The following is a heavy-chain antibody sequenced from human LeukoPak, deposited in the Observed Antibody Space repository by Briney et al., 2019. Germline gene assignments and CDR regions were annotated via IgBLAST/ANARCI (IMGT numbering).Heavy chain of an antibody. V-gene: IGHV4-59*01. J-gene: IGHJ3*02. CDR1: GGSISNYY. D-gene: IGHD2-8*02. CDR3: ARVGGYDDAFDI. CDR2: IYYSGST. Sequence: SETLSLTCTVSGGSISNYYWSWIRQPPGKGLEWIGYIYYSGSTNYNPSLKSRVTISVDTSKNQFSLKLSSVTAADMAVYYCARVGGYDDAFDIWGQGTMVTVSS.